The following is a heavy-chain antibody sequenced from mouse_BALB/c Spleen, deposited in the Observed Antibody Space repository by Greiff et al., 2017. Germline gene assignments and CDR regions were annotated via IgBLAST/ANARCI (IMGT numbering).Heavy chain of an antibody. CDR3: ARWPRYGNSFDY. J-gene: IGHJ2*01. Sequence: QVQLQQSGAELVKPGASVKLSCKASGYTFTSYDINWVRQRPEQGLEWIGWIFPGDGSTKYKEKFKGKATLTTDKSSSTAYMQLSRLTSEDSAVYCCARWPRYGNSFDYWGQGTTLTVSS. CDR1: GYTFTSYD. D-gene: IGHD2-1*01. V-gene: IGHV1-85*01. CDR2: IFPGDGST.